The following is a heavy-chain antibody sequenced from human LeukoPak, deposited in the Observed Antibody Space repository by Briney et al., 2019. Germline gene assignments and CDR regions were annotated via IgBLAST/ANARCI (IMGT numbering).Heavy chain of an antibody. CDR2: ISGSGGST. D-gene: IGHD6-19*01. V-gene: IGHV3-23*01. J-gene: IGHJ4*02. CDR1: GFTFSSYA. Sequence: GGSLTLSCAASGFTFSSYAMSWVRQAPGKGLEWVSAISGSGGSTYYADSVKGRFTISRDNSKNTLYLQMNSLRAEDTAVYYCAKVMVGYSSGWLTFDYWGQGTLVTVSS. CDR3: AKVMVGYSSGWLTFDY.